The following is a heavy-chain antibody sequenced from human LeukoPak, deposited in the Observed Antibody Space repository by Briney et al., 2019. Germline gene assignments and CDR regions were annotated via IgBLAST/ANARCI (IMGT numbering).Heavy chain of an antibody. V-gene: IGHV1-24*01. D-gene: IGHD1-26*01. CDR2: FDPEDGET. Sequence: ASVKVSCKVSGYTLTELSMHWVRQAPGKGLEWMGGFDPEDGETIHAQKFQGRVTMTEDTSTDTAYMELSSLRSEDTAVYYCATDLNSGSYSPDRYGMDVWGQGTTVTVSS. J-gene: IGHJ6*02. CDR3: ATDLNSGSYSPDRYGMDV. CDR1: GYTLTELS.